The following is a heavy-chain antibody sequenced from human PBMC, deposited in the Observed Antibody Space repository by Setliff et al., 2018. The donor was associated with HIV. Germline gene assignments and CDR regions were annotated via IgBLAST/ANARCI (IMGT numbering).Heavy chain of an antibody. Sequence: PSETLSLTCSVFGGSISSGDYYWSWLRQQPGKGLEWIGYIYHSGTTYYNPSFASRVIISADTSRKRFSLQLNSVNAADTGVYFCARAPQDRTTWYFDLWSRGTLVTVS. D-gene: IGHD4-17*01. V-gene: IGHV4-31*03. CDR2: IYHSGTT. CDR3: ARAPQDRTTWYFDL. CDR1: GGSISSGDYY. J-gene: IGHJ2*01.